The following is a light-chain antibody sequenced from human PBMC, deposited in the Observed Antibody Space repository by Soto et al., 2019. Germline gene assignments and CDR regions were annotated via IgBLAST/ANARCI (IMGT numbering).Light chain of an antibody. V-gene: IGKV3-20*01. CDR1: QTVSNNY. Sequence: ELVLTQSPGTLSLSLGERATLSCRAWQTVSNNYLAWYQHKPGQAPRLLIYGASTRATGIPDRFSGSGSGTDFTLTISRLEPEDFAVYYCQQYGGSPPATFGQGTKVDIK. CDR3: QQYGGSPPAT. CDR2: GAS. J-gene: IGKJ1*01.